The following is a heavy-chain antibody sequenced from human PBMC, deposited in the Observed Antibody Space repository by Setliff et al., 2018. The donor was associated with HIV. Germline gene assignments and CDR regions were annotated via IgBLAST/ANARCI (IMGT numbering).Heavy chain of an antibody. CDR1: GFPFTGNY. CDR2: IIPIFGTA. J-gene: IGHJ6*02. Sequence: SVKVSCKTVGFPFTGNYLHWVRQAPGQGLEWMGGIIPIFGTANYAQKFQGRVTITTDESTSTAYMELSSLRSEDTAVYYCADSTYYYYYGMDVWGQGTTVTVSS. V-gene: IGHV1-69*05. D-gene: IGHD6-13*01. CDR3: ADSTYYYYYGMDV.